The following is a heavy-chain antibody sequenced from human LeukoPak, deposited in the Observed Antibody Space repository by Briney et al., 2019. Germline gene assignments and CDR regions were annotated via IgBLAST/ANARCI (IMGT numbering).Heavy chain of an antibody. D-gene: IGHD1-1*01. CDR1: GGSFSGYY. J-gene: IGHJ4*02. CDR3: ARQVQLERLGFGKEGSAFDY. CDR2: INHSGST. Sequence: SGTLSLTCAVYGGSFSGYYWSWIRQPPGKGLEWIGEINHSGSTNYNPSLKSRVTISVDTSKNQFSLKLSSVTAADTAVYYCARQVQLERLGFGKEGSAFDYWGQGTLVTVSS. V-gene: IGHV4-34*01.